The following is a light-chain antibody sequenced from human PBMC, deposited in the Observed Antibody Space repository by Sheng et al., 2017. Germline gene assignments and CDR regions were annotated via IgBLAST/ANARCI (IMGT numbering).Light chain of an antibody. CDR1: SSDVGGYNY. V-gene: IGLV2-14*03. CDR3: TSYTSSSTLV. J-gene: IGLJ3*02. Sequence: QSALTQPPSVSGSPGQSITISCAGTSSDVGGYNYVSWYQQHPGKAPKLMIYDVSNRPSGVSNRFSGSKSGNTASLTISGLQAEDEADYYCTSYTSSSTLVFGGGTKLTV. CDR2: DVS.